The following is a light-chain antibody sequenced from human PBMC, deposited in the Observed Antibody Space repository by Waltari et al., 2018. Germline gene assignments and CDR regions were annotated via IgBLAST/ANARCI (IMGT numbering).Light chain of an antibody. CDR3: AVWDDSLSAWV. V-gene: IGLV1-47*01. J-gene: IGLJ3*02. CDR2: RNN. Sequence: QSVLTQPPSASGTPGQRVTISCSGSSSHTGSQYVFWYHQPPETAPKRLSYRNNQRPSGVPDRFSGSKSGTSASLAISGLRSEDEADYHCAVWDDSLSAWVFGGGTKLTVL. CDR1: SSHTGSQY.